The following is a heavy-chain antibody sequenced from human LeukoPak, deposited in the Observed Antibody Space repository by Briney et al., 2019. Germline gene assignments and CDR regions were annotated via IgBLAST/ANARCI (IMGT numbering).Heavy chain of an antibody. V-gene: IGHV3-7*03. CDR3: ARVGLIAGRPDYYYGMDG. CDR1: GFTFSSYW. J-gene: IGHJ6*02. CDR2: IKQDGSEK. Sequence: GGSLRLSCAASGFTFSSYWMSWVRQAPGRGLEWVANIKQDGSEKHYVDSMKGRFTISRDNTKNSLYLQVNSLRAEDTAVYFCARVGLIAGRPDYYYGMDGWGQGTTVTVS. D-gene: IGHD6-6*01.